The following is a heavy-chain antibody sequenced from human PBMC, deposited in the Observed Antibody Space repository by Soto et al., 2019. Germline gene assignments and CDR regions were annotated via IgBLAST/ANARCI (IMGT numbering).Heavy chain of an antibody. Sequence: PSETLSLTSTVSGVSITSSSYYWGGMRKPPGKGLEWIGSIYYSGSTYYNPSLKSRVTISVDTSKNQFSLKLSSVTAADTAVYYCASQQLVHYYYGMDVWGQGTTVTVSS. V-gene: IGHV4-39*01. CDR2: IYYSGST. D-gene: IGHD6-13*01. J-gene: IGHJ6*02. CDR1: GVSITSSSYY. CDR3: ASQQLVHYYYGMDV.